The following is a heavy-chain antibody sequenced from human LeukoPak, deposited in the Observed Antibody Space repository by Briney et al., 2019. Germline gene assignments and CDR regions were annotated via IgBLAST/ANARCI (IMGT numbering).Heavy chain of an antibody. Sequence: GGSLRLSCAASGFTFSSYAMSWVRQAPGKGLEWVSGITGSGGGTYYADSVKGRFTISRDNSKNTLYLQMNSLRAEDTAVYYCAKGGITMIVVVIQYYFDYWGQGTLVTVSS. V-gene: IGHV3-23*01. D-gene: IGHD3-22*01. CDR1: GFTFSSYA. CDR2: ITGSGGGT. CDR3: AKGGITMIVVVIQYYFDY. J-gene: IGHJ4*02.